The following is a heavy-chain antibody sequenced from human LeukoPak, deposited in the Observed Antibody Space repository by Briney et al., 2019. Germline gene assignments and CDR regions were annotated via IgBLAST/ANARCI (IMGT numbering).Heavy chain of an antibody. J-gene: IGHJ5*02. CDR2: IYYSGST. CDR1: GGSISSSSYY. CDR3: ATQSRYCGGDCHAAWFDP. V-gene: IGHV4-39*01. D-gene: IGHD2-21*01. Sequence: SETLSLTCTVSGGSISSSSYYWGWIRQPPGKGLEWIGSIYYSGSTYYNPSLKSRVTISVDTSKNQFSLKLSSVTAADTAVYYCATQSRYCGGDCHAAWFDPWGQGTLVTASS.